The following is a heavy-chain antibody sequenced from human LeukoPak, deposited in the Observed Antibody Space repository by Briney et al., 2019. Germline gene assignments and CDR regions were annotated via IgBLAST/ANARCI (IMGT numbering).Heavy chain of an antibody. D-gene: IGHD3-3*01. V-gene: IGHV1-8*01. CDR1: GYSFTDFD. CDR3: ARGFVDFWSGYYRRDWFDP. CDR2: MSPNTGKT. J-gene: IGHJ5*02. Sequence: ASVKVSCKASGYSFTDFDINWVRQASGQGLEWMGRMSPNTGKTGYAQKFQGRVTITRDTSINTVYMDLYSLTSNDTAVYYCARGFVDFWSGYYRRDWFDPWGQGTLVTVSS.